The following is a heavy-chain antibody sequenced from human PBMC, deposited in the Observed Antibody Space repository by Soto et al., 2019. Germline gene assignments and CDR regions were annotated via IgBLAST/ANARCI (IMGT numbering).Heavy chain of an antibody. D-gene: IGHD2-2*01. CDR3: ARGGISIVVVPAAMIWFDP. CDR2: ISAYNGNT. Sequence: ASVKVSCKASGYTFTSYGISRVRQAPGQRLEWMGWISAYNGNTNYAQKLQGRVTMTTDTSTSTAYMELRSLRSDDTAVYYCARGGISIVVVPAAMIWFDPWGQGTLVTVSS. CDR1: GYTFTSYG. J-gene: IGHJ5*02. V-gene: IGHV1-18*01.